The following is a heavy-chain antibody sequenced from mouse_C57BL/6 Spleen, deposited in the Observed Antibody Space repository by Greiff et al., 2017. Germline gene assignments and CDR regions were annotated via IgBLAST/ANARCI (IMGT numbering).Heavy chain of an antibody. V-gene: IGHV1-52*01. CDR3: ARFLAAQATFDY. CDR1: GYTFTSYW. J-gene: IGHJ2*01. D-gene: IGHD3-2*02. CDR2: IDPSDSET. Sequence: VKLQQPGAELVRPGSSVKLSCKASGYTFTSYWMHWVKQRPIQGLEWIGNIDPSDSETHYNQKFKDKATLTVDKSSSTAYMQLSSLTSEDSAVYYCARFLAAQATFDYWGKGTTLTVSS.